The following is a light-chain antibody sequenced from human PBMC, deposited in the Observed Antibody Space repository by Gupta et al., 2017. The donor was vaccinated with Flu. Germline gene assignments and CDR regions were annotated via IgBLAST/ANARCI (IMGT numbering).Light chain of an antibody. CDR1: QAVGSY. Sequence: IHLTQSPSFLSASVGDRVTITCRASQAVGSYLAWYQQKPGKAPNLLIFSASTLQSGVPSRFSGRGSGTEFTLTISSLQPEDFATYFCQHLSSYPPTFGPGTKVEVK. CDR2: SAS. V-gene: IGKV1-9*01. J-gene: IGKJ1*01. CDR3: QHLSSYPPT.